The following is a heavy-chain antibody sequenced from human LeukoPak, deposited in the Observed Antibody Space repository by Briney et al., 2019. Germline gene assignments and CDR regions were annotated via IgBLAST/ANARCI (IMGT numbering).Heavy chain of an antibody. Sequence: GGSLRLSCAASGFIFSDYYMGWIRQAPGRGLEWVSYISDSGSNIYYTDSVKGRFTMSRDNAKKSLYLQMNSLRAEDTAVYYCARAKFDSSGYYHRGFDIWGQGTMVTVSS. D-gene: IGHD3-22*01. CDR2: ISDSGSNI. V-gene: IGHV3-11*04. CDR1: GFIFSDYY. J-gene: IGHJ3*02. CDR3: ARAKFDSSGYYHRGFDI.